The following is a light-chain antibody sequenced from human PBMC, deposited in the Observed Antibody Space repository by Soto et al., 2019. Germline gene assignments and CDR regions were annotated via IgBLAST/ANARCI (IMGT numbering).Light chain of an antibody. CDR2: EVS. Sequence: QSALTQPASVSGSPGQSITITCTGTSSDVGGYNYVSWYQQHPGKAPKLMIYEVSNRPSGVSNRFSGSMSGNTASLTISVLQAEDEADYYCSSYTSSSTLVFGGGTKLTVL. CDR3: SSYTSSSTLV. CDR1: SSDVGGYNY. V-gene: IGLV2-14*01. J-gene: IGLJ3*02.